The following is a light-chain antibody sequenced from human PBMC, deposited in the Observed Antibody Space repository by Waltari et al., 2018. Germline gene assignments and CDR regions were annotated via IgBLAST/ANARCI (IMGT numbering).Light chain of an antibody. CDR2: KAS. V-gene: IGKV1-5*03. CDR1: ESISNW. Sequence: DVQMTQSPSTLSASVGDRVTITCRASESISNWLAWYQQKPGKAPKVLIYKASNLKGTVPLRFSGSGSETEFTLTISSLQPDDCAIYYCQQYSTYPRTFGQGTKVEIK. CDR3: QQYSTYPRT. J-gene: IGKJ1*01.